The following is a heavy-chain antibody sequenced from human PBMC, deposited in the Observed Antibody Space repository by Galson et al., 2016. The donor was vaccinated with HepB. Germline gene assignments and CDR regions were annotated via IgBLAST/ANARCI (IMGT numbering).Heavy chain of an antibody. CDR3: AKSDCSSTSCFPDY. CDR2: ISWNSDSI. Sequence: SLRLSCAASGFTFGHYAMHWVRQAPGKGLEWVSGISWNSDSIGYADSVKGRFTISRDNAKNSLYLQMNSLRAEDTALYYCAKSDCSSTSCFPDYWCQGTLVTVSS. CDR1: GFTFGHYA. V-gene: IGHV3-9*01. J-gene: IGHJ4*02. D-gene: IGHD2-2*01.